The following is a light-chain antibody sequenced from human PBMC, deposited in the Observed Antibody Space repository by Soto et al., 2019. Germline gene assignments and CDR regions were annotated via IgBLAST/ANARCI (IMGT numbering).Light chain of an antibody. Sequence: IVLPQSPGTLSLSPGDRATLSCRASPSVTSSYLAWYQQKPGQAPRLLIYGASSRATGIPDRFSGSGSGADFTLTISRLEPGDFAAYYCQQSSSSPITFGQGTRLEI. CDR1: PSVTSSY. CDR3: QQSSSSPIT. V-gene: IGKV3-20*01. J-gene: IGKJ5*01. CDR2: GAS.